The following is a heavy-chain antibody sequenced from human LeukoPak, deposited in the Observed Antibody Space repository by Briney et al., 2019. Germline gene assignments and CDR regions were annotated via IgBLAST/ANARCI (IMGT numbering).Heavy chain of an antibody. V-gene: IGHV3-7*04. D-gene: IGHD6-19*01. CDR1: GFTFSTYW. Sequence: GGSLRLSCAASGFTFSTYWMSWLRQAPGKGLVWVANIMHDGSEKNYVDSVKGRFTISRDNARNSLYLQMNSLRVEDTAVYYCARAGAMAASRYYFDYCGQGTLVTAYS. J-gene: IGHJ4*02. CDR2: IMHDGSEK. CDR3: ARAGAMAASRYYFDY.